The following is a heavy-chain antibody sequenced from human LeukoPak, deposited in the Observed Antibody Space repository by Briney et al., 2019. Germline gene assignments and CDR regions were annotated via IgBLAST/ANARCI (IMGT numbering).Heavy chain of an antibody. D-gene: IGHD3-9*01. J-gene: IGHJ4*02. CDR3: ARGHYDILTGNYKWTPDY. CDR2: IHSGGSDI. V-gene: IGHV3-21*06. Sequence: GGSLRLSCAASGFTFNTYKMNWVRQAPGRGLEWVSSIHSGGSDIYYADSVKGRFTVSRDNAKNSLFLQMNSLRAEDTALYYCARGHYDILTGNYKWTPDYWGQGTMVTVSS. CDR1: GFTFNTYK.